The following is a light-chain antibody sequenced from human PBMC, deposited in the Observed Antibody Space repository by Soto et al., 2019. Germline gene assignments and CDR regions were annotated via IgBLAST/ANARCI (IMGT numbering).Light chain of an antibody. CDR1: QSVSSTF. V-gene: IGKV3-20*01. J-gene: IGKJ3*01. CDR3: QQYGTSQKT. Sequence: QYPLTLSLSQRERATFCCRHGQSVSSTFLNWYQQKPGQAPRLLIYGTTNRATGIPDTFTGRGSGTEFTLTIIRLEREDFAVYYCQQYGTSQKTFGPGTKVDIK. CDR2: GTT.